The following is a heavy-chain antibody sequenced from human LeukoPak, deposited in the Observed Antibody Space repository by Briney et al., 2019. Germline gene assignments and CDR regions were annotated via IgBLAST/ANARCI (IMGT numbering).Heavy chain of an antibody. D-gene: IGHD6-13*01. Sequence: ASVKVSCKCSGYSFTSYGISRVRQGPAPGLEWMGWVSAYNGNTNYAQKLQGRVTMTTDTSTSTAYMELRSLRSDDTAVYYCARVGGEGAAAGTYYFDYWGQGTLVTVSS. V-gene: IGHV1-18*04. CDR1: GYSFTSYG. CDR2: VSAYNGNT. J-gene: IGHJ4*02. CDR3: ARVGGEGAAAGTYYFDY.